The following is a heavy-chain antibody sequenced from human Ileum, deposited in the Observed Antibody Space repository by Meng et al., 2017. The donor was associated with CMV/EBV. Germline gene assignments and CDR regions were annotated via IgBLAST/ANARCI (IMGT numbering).Heavy chain of an antibody. CDR1: GFTFSNYA. Sequence: GESLKISCTASGFTFSNYAMSWVRQAPGKGLEWVSTITRGADSAYHADSVKGRFTISRDNSKNTLYLEMNSLRAEDTAVYYCARDLRNYYYYGMDVWGQGTTVTVSS. V-gene: IGHV3-23*01. D-gene: IGHD5/OR15-5a*01. CDR3: ARDLRNYYYYGMDV. CDR2: ITRGADSA. J-gene: IGHJ6*02.